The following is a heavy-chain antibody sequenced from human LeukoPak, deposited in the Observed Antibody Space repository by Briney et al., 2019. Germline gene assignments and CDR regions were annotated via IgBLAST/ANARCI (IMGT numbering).Heavy chain of an antibody. J-gene: IGHJ4*02. V-gene: IGHV3-30-3*01. CDR1: GFTFSSYA. CDR2: ISYDGSNK. CDR3: TRGDLFGELLAVDY. Sequence: GRSLRLSCAASGFTFSSYAMHWVRQAPGKGLEWVAVISYDGSNKYYADSVKGRFTISRDNSKNTLYLQMNSLRAEDTAVYYCTRGDLFGELLAVDYFVQRTLVTVSS. D-gene: IGHD3-10*01.